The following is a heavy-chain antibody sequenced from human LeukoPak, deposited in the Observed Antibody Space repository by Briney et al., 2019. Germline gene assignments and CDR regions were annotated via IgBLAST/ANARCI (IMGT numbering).Heavy chain of an antibody. CDR1: GFTFSSCW. Sequence: GGSLRLSCAAAGFTFSSCWMHWGRQAPGKGLVWISRINGDGSSITDSDSVKGRFTISRVNAETTLYLEMNSLRADDTAVYYCTRGCSGYGNFDSWGQGTMVTVSS. CDR2: INGDGSSI. V-gene: IGHV3-74*01. CDR3: TRGCSGYGNFDS. D-gene: IGHD5-12*01. J-gene: IGHJ4*02.